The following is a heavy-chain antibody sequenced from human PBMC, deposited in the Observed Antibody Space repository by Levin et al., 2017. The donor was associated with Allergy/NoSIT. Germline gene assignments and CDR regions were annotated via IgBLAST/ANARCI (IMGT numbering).Heavy chain of an antibody. CDR1: GFTVSSNY. CDR2: IYSGGST. J-gene: IGHJ6*02. V-gene: IGHV3-53*01. CDR3: AREGYYYYGMDV. Sequence: HPGGSLRLSCAASGFTVSSNYMSWVRQAPGKGLEWVSVIYSGGSTYYADSVKGRFTISRDNSKNTLYLQMNSLRAEDTAVYYCAREGYYYYGMDVWGQGTTVTVSS.